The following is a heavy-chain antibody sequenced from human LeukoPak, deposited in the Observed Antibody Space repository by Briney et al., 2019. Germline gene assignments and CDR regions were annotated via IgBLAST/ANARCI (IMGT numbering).Heavy chain of an antibody. CDR3: AKDKVRAVAGPGDFDY. D-gene: IGHD6-19*01. CDR2: ISWNSGSI. J-gene: IGHJ4*02. Sequence: QPGRSLRLSCAASGFTFDDYAMHWVRQAPGKGLEWVSGISWNSGSIGYADSVKGRFTISRDNAKNSLYLQMNSLRAEDTALYYCAKDKVRAVAGPGDFDYWGQGTLVTVSS. CDR1: GFTFDDYA. V-gene: IGHV3-9*01.